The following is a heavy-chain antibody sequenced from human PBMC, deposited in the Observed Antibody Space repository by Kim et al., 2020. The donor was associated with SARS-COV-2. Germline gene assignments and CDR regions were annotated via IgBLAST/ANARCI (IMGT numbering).Heavy chain of an antibody. CDR3: ARSWATEPFDAFDI. Sequence: ASVKVSCKASGYTFTSYAMNWVRQAPGQGLEWMGWINTNTGNPTYAQGFTGRFVFSLDTSVSTAYLQISSLKAEDTAVYYCARSWATEPFDAFDIWCQGTMVNVFS. V-gene: IGHV7-4-1*02. D-gene: IGHD5-12*01. CDR2: INTNTGNP. CDR1: GYTFTSYA. J-gene: IGHJ3*02.